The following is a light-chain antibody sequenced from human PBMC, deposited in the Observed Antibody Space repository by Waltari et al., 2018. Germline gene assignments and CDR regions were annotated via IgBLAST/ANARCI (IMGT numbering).Light chain of an antibody. Sequence: SGSPGQSITISCTGTSSDVGSYNLVSWYQQHPGKAPKLMIYEVSKRPSGVSNRFSGSKSGNTASLTISGLQAEDEADYYCCSYAGSSTLFGTGTKVTVL. CDR1: SSDVGSYNL. CDR3: CSYAGSSTL. V-gene: IGLV2-23*02. CDR2: EVS. J-gene: IGLJ1*01.